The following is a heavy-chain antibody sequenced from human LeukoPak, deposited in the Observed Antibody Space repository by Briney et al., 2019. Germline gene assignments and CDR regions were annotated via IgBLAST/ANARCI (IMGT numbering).Heavy chain of an antibody. J-gene: IGHJ6*02. V-gene: IGHV1-2*02. CDR2: INPNSGGT. CDR3: ARDHCTSSGCYEDYYYGMDV. D-gene: IGHD2-2*01. Sequence: ASVKVSCKASGYXFTDYYIHWVRQAPGQGLEWMGWINPNSGGTNYAQKFQGRVTMTRDTSISTAYMDLTRLRSDDTAVYYCARDHCTSSGCYEDYYYGMDVWGQGTTVTVSS. CDR1: GYXFTDYY.